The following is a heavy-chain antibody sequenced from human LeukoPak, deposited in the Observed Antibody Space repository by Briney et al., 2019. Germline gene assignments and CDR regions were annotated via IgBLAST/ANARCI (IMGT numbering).Heavy chain of an antibody. J-gene: IGHJ5*02. Sequence: PGGSLRLSCAASGFTVSSNYMSWVRQAPGKGLEWVSVIYSGGSTYYADSVKGRFTISRDNSKNTLCLQMNSLRAEDTAVYYCARVDYYDSSGYYYEPWGQGTLVTVSS. CDR1: GFTVSSNY. CDR3: ARVDYYDSSGYYYEP. V-gene: IGHV3-53*01. D-gene: IGHD3-22*01. CDR2: IYSGGST.